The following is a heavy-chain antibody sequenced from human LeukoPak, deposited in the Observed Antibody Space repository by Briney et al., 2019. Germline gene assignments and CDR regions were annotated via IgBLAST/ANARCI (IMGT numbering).Heavy chain of an antibody. CDR1: GFTFSSYS. CDR2: ITSSSSYI. Sequence: PGGSLRLSCAASGFTFSSYSMNWVRQAPGKGLEWVSSITSSSSYIYYTDSVQGRFTISRDNAKNSLYLQMNSLRAEDTAVYYCARDLDYDLLSPSYARTFFDYWGQGTLVTVSS. V-gene: IGHV3-21*01. D-gene: IGHD3-9*01. CDR3: ARDLDYDLLSPSYARTFFDY. J-gene: IGHJ4*02.